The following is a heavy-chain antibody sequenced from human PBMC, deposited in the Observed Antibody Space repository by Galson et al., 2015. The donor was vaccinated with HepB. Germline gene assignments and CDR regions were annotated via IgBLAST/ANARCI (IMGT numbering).Heavy chain of an antibody. J-gene: IGHJ4*02. D-gene: IGHD2-2*01. CDR1: GGSISSSSYS. Sequence: ETLSLTCTVSGGSISSSSYSWDWIRQPPGKGLEWIGSIYYSGSTYYNPSLKSRVTMSVDTSKNQFSLKLSSVTAADMAVYYCARHLRGYCSSPSCHSDYWGQGTLVTVSS. CDR2: IYYSGST. V-gene: IGHV4-39*01. CDR3: ARHLRGYCSSPSCHSDY.